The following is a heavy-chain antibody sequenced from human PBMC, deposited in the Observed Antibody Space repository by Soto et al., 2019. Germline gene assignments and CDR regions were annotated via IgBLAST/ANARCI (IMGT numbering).Heavy chain of an antibody. CDR1: GFSFSSYA. CDR2: ISGSGGST. V-gene: IGHV3-23*01. CDR3: AKDTGSGYPKYYFDY. J-gene: IGHJ4*02. Sequence: GGSLRLSCAASGFSFSSYAMSWVRQAPGKGLEWVSAISGSGGSTYYADSVKGRFTISRDNSKNTLYLQMNSLRAEDTAVYYCAKDTGSGYPKYYFDYWGQGTLVTVSS. D-gene: IGHD5-12*01.